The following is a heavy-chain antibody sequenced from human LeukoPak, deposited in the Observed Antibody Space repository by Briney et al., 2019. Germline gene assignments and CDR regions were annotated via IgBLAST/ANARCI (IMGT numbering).Heavy chain of an antibody. CDR1: GYTFTSYG. V-gene: IGHV7-4-1*02. J-gene: IGHJ6*02. Sequence: ASVKVSCKASGYTFTSYGISWVRQAPGQGLEWMGWINTNTGNPTYAQGFTGRFVFSLDTSVSTAYLQISSLKAEDTAVYYCARDIPFTRYYYYGMDVWGQGTTVTVSS. CDR2: INTNTGNP. CDR3: ARDIPFTRYYYYGMDV.